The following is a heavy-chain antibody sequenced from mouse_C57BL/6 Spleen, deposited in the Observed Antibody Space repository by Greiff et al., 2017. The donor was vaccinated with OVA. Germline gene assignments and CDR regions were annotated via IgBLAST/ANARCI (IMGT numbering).Heavy chain of an antibody. V-gene: IGHV1-15*01. CDR2: LAPETGGP. J-gene: IGHJ4*01. CDR3: TRRDYYYAMDY. CDR1: GYTFTDYE. Sequence: QVQLKESGAELVRPGASVTLSCKASGYTFTDYELHWVKQTPVHGLEWIGALAPETGGPSSNQKFTGKAILTADKSSSTAYMELRSLTSEDSAVYYCTRRDYYYAMDYWGQGTSVTVSS.